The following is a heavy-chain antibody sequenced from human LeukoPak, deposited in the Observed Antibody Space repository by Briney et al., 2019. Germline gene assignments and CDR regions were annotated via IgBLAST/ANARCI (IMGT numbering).Heavy chain of an antibody. CDR3: ARDNSVGDYAWWFDP. D-gene: IGHD1-26*01. V-gene: IGHV1-46*01. J-gene: IGHJ5*02. CDR1: GYAFTRHY. Sequence: ASVKVSCKASGYAFTRHYMHWLRQAPGQGLEWMGLINPSGSSTIYAQKFQGRVTMTRDMSTSTDYMELSSLRSEDTAVYYCARDNSVGDYAWWFDPWGQGTLVTVSS. CDR2: INPSGSST.